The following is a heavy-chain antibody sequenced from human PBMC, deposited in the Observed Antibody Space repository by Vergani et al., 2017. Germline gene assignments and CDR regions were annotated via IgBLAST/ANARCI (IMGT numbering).Heavy chain of an antibody. CDR2: IYTSGST. V-gene: IGHV4-61*02. D-gene: IGHD6-19*01. Sequence: QVQLQESGPGLVKPSQTLSLTCTVSGGSISSGSYYWSWIRQPAGKGLEWIGRIYTSGSTNYNPSLKSRVTISVDTSKNQFSLKLSSVTAADTAVYYCARGVARQWLVRLAFDIWGQGTMVTVSS. CDR3: ARGVARQWLVRLAFDI. CDR1: GGSISSGSYY. J-gene: IGHJ3*02.